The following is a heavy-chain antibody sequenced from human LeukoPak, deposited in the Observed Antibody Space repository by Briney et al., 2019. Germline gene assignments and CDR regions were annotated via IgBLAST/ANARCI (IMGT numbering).Heavy chain of an antibody. CDR2: ISGSGGST. Sequence: GGSLRLSCATSGFIFSTYALSWVRQAPGKGLEWASSISGSGGSTYHADSVKGRFTVSRDSSKNTLYLQTNSLRAEDTAIYYCARVIRAAPGKGYFDYWGQGTLVTVSS. CDR1: GFIFSTYA. J-gene: IGHJ4*02. CDR3: ARVIRAAPGKGYFDY. V-gene: IGHV3-23*01. D-gene: IGHD6-13*01.